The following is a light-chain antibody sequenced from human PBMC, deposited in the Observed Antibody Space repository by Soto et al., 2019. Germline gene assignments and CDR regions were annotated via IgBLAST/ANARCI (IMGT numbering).Light chain of an antibody. CDR2: DVN. Sequence: QSALTQPRSVSGSPGQPVTISCTGISSDVGGYVYVSWYQQHPGKAPNLIIYDVNKRPSGVPHRFSGSKSGNTASLTISGLQEEDEADYYCWSYGGSYTSEVFGGGTKLTV. V-gene: IGLV2-11*01. CDR3: WSYGGSYTSEV. CDR1: SSDVGGYVY. J-gene: IGLJ2*01.